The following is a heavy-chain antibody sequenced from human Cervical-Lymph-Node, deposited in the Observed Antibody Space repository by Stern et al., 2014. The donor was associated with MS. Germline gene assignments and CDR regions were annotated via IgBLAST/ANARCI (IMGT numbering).Heavy chain of an antibody. CDR2: IYWSDSQ. D-gene: IGHD3-22*01. V-gene: IGHV2-5*01. CDR1: GFSLSTSGVG. J-gene: IGHJ4*02. Sequence: QVTLKESGTTLVKPTQTLTLTCTFSGFSLSTSGVGVGWIRQPPGKALEWLALIYWSDSQRYSPSLKSRLTITKDTSKNQVVLTLTNMDPVDTATYYCARGRDYYDSSGPHGFDYWGQGTLVTVSS. CDR3: ARGRDYYDSSGPHGFDY.